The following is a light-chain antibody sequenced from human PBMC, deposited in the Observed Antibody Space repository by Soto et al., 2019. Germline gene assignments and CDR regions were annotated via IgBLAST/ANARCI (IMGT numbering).Light chain of an antibody. V-gene: IGLV2-8*01. Sequence: QSVLTQPPSASGSPGQSVTISCTGTSSDVGAYSYVSWYQQHPGKAPKLMIYEVSKRPSGVPDRFSGSKSGNTASLTVSGLQAEDEADYYCSSYAGSNNFVVFGGGTKLTAL. J-gene: IGLJ2*01. CDR2: EVS. CDR1: SSDVGAYSY. CDR3: SSYAGSNNFVV.